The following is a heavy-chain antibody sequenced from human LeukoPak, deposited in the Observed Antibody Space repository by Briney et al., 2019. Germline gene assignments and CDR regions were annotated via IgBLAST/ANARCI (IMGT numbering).Heavy chain of an antibody. CDR3: ASSFAVAGYYHGMDV. CDR1: GGTITRYL. D-gene: IGHD3-3*01. Sequence: SETLSLTCTVTGGTITRYLWSWLRQPAWRGREWIGRIHTGGSTKYKPSLKSRVTMSVDTSKNQFSLKLTSVTATDTAMYYCASSFAVAGYYHGMDVWGQGTTVTVSS. V-gene: IGHV4-4*07. CDR2: IHTGGST. J-gene: IGHJ6*02.